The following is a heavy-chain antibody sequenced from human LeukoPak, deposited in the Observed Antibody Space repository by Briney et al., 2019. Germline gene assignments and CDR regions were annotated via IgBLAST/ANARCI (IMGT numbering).Heavy chain of an antibody. CDR2: INHSGST. Sequence: SETLSLTCAVYGGSFSGYYWSWIRQPPGKGLEWIGEINHSGSTNYNPSLKSRVTISVDTSKNQFSLKLGSVTAADTAVYYCAGMTTAYNYMDVWGKGTTVTVSS. CDR1: GGSFSGYY. CDR3: AGMTTAYNYMDV. J-gene: IGHJ6*03. D-gene: IGHD4-11*01. V-gene: IGHV4-34*01.